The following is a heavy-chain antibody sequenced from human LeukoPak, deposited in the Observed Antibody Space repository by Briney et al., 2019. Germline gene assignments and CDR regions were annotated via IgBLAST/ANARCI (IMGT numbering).Heavy chain of an antibody. V-gene: IGHV4-38-2*01. CDR1: GSSISSGYY. D-gene: IGHD5-12*01. Sequence: SATLSLTCAVSGSSISSGYYWGWVRQPPGKGGEWVGSIYHSGSTYYNPSLKSRVTISVDTSKNQFSLKLSSVTAADTAVYYCARLGSGYDTLYYFDYWGQGTLVTVSS. J-gene: IGHJ4*02. CDR2: IYHSGST. CDR3: ARLGSGYDTLYYFDY.